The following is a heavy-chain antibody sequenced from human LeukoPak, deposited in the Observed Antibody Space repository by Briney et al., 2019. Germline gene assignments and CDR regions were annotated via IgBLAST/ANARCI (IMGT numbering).Heavy chain of an antibody. D-gene: IGHD4-17*01. CDR1: GNSFGDYY. Sequence: SETLSLTCTVSGNSFGDYYWSWIRQPAGKGLEWIGSIYTSGSTTYNPSLKSRVTMSVDTPKSQFSLNLMSVTAADTAVYYCTRDTGTTGEVKFDPWGQGTLVTVSS. J-gene: IGHJ5*02. V-gene: IGHV4-4*07. CDR3: TRDTGTTGEVKFDP. CDR2: IYTSGST.